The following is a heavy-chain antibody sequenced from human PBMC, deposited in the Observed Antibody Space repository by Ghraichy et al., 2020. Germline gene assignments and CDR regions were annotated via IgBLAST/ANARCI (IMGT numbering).Heavy chain of an antibody. CDR1: GFTFSKYD. D-gene: IGHD5/OR15-5a*01. J-gene: IGHJ2*01. V-gene: IGHV3-13*01. CDR2: LGIRGDT. Sequence: GGSLRLSCAGSGFTFSKYDMHWVRQTSGRHLEWVSVLGIRGDTYYADSVKGRFTISRENATNSLYLQMNNLRAGDTGVSYCVRESVLPLDYFDLWGRGTLVTVSS. CDR3: VRESVLPLDYFDL.